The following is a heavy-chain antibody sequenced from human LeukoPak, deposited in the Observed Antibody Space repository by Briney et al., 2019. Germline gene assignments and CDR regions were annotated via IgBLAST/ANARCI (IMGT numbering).Heavy chain of an antibody. CDR3: AKGSEPAMIVPHDAFDI. Sequence: GGSLRLSCAASGFTFSSYGMRWVRQAPGKGLEWVAFIRYDGSNKYYADPVKSRYTISRDNSKNTLYLQMNSLRDEDTAVYYCAKGSEPAMIVPHDAFDIWGQGTMVSVSS. V-gene: IGHV3-30*02. CDR2: IRYDGSNK. CDR1: GFTFSSYG. D-gene: IGHD3-22*01. J-gene: IGHJ3*02.